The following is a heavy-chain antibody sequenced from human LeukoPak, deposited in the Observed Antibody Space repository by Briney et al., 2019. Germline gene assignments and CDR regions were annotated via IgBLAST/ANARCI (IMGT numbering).Heavy chain of an antibody. CDR3: AKDYYGSGRRTDY. CDR2: IRYDGSNK. Sequence: SGGSLRLSCAASGFPFSSYGMHWVRQAPGKGLEWVAFIRYDGSNKYYADSVKGRFTISRDNSKNTLYLQMNSLRAEDTAVYYCAKDYYGSGRRTDYWGQGTLVTVSS. CDR1: GFPFSSYG. D-gene: IGHD3-10*01. V-gene: IGHV3-30*02. J-gene: IGHJ4*02.